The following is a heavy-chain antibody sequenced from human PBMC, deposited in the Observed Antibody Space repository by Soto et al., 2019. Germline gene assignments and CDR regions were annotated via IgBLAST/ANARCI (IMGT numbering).Heavy chain of an antibody. CDR1: GFTFNSHA. D-gene: IGHD6-13*01. J-gene: IGHJ5*02. Sequence: EVQLLESGGGLVQPGGSLRLSCAASGFTFNSHAMSWVRQAPGKGLEWVSGIGGSGGSTYYADSVKGRFTISRDNSKNTLYLQMNSLRAEDTAVYYCAKGGAAAGIFDPWGQGTLVIVFS. CDR3: AKGGAAAGIFDP. CDR2: IGGSGGST. V-gene: IGHV3-23*01.